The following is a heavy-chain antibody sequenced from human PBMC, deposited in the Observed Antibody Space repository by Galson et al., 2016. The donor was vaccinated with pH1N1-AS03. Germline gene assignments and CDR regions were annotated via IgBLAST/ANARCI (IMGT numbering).Heavy chain of an antibody. D-gene: IGHD3-22*01. Sequence: SETLSLTCTISGDSFSNYYWSWIRETPGRGLEWIGYIYYTGNTKNNPSLESRVIISLDTSKNQFSLTLKSVTAADTAAYYCARAGPSGYADFDYWSQGILVTVSS. CDR1: GDSFSNYY. V-gene: IGHV4-59*01. CDR3: ARAGPSGYADFDY. CDR2: IYYTGNT. J-gene: IGHJ4*02.